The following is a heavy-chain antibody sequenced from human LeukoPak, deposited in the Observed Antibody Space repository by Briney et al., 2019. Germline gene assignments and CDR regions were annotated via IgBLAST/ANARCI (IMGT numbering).Heavy chain of an antibody. D-gene: IGHD3-10*02. V-gene: IGHV1-18*01. J-gene: IGHJ6*02. CDR1: GYTFTSYG. CDR3: ARDRVYGDLFGELLPDYYYGMDV. CDR2: ISAYNGNT. Sequence: ASVKVSCKASGYTFTSYGISWVRQAPGQWLEWMGWISAYNGNTNYAQKLQGRVTMTTDTSTSTAYMELRSLRSDDTAVYYCARDRVYGDLFGELLPDYYYGMDVWGQGTTVTVSS.